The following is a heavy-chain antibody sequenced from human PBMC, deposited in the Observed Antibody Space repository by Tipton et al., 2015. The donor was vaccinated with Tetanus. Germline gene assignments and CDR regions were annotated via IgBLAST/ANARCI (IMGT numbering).Heavy chain of an antibody. CDR3: AKDGCFSVGCLGSDY. V-gene: IGHV3-7*03. Sequence: GSLRLSCAASGFSFGDHWMSWVRQVPGQGLEWVANIKQDGSVQHYADSVKGRFSISRDNSKNTLYLQMNSLRAEDTAVYYCAKDGCFSVGCLGSDYWGQGNLVTVSS. J-gene: IGHJ4*02. D-gene: IGHD5/OR15-5a*01. CDR2: IKQDGSVQ. CDR1: GFSFGDHW.